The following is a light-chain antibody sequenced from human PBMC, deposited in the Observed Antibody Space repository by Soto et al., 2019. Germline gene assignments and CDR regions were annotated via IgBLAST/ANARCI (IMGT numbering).Light chain of an antibody. Sequence: QSALTQPPCASGSPGQSVTISCTGTSSDVGAYNYLSWYQQHPGKAPKLMIYEVSKRPSGVPDRFSGSKSGNTASLTVSGLQAEDEADYYCSSYAGSNNYVFGTGTKVTVL. CDR2: EVS. CDR3: SSYAGSNNYV. J-gene: IGLJ1*01. V-gene: IGLV2-8*01. CDR1: SSDVGAYNY.